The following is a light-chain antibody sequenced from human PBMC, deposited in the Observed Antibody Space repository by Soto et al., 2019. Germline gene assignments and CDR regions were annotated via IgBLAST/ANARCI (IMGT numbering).Light chain of an antibody. CDR2: DAS. V-gene: IGKV1-5*01. CDR3: QQYNSIRRT. CDR1: QSISSW. J-gene: IGKJ1*01. Sequence: DIQMTQSPSTLSASVGDRVTITCRASQSISSWLAWYQQKPGKAPKLLIYDASSLESGVPSRFSGSGSGTEFTLTLSRLQPDDFATYYCQQYNSIRRTFGQGTKV.